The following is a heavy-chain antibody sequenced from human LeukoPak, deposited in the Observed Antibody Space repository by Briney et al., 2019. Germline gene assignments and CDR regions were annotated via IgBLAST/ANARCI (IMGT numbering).Heavy chain of an antibody. Sequence: GGSLRLSCAASGFTFSNYEMNWVRQAPGKGLEWVSYISSSGSTRYYADSVKGRFTISRDNAKNSLYLQMNSLRAEDTAVYYCARELYSSGEENAFDIWGQGTMVTVSS. V-gene: IGHV3-48*03. J-gene: IGHJ3*02. CDR3: ARELYSSGEENAFDI. D-gene: IGHD6-19*01. CDR2: ISSSGSTR. CDR1: GFTFSNYE.